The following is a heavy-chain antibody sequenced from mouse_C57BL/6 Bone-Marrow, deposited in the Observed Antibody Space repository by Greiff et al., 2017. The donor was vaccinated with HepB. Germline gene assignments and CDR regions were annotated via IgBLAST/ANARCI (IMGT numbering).Heavy chain of an antibody. V-gene: IGHV14-3*01. CDR3: ARGPTIVTTRAMDY. D-gene: IGHD2-5*01. CDR1: GFNIKDDY. J-gene: IGHJ4*01. CDR2: IDPANGNT. Sequence: VQLKESGAELVRPGASVKLSCTASGFNIKDDYMHWVKQRPEQGLEWIGRIDPANGNTKYAPKFQGKATITADTSSNTAYLQLSSLTSEDTAIYYGARGPTIVTTRAMDYWGQGTSVTVSS.